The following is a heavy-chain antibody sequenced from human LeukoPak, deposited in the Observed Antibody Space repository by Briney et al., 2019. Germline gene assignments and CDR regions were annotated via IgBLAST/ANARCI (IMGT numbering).Heavy chain of an antibody. CDR3: ATLVIGYCSSTSCHLNWFDP. J-gene: IGHJ5*02. CDR1: GGSFSGYY. D-gene: IGHD2-2*01. Sequence: SETLSLTCAVSGGSFSGYYWSWIRQPPGKGLEWIGEINHSGSTNYNPSLKSRVTISVDTSKNQFSLKLSSVTAADTAVYYCATLVIGYCSSTSCHLNWFDPWGQGTLVTVSS. V-gene: IGHV4-34*01. CDR2: INHSGST.